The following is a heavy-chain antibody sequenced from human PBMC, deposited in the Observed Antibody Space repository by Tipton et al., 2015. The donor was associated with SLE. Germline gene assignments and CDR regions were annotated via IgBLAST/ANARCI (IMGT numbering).Heavy chain of an antibody. V-gene: IGHV4-59*08. J-gene: IGHJ1*01. CDR2: IYYSGST. CDR3: ARSPGTARAEYFHH. Sequence: TLSLTCTVSGGSISSYYWSWIRQPPGKGLEWIGYIYYSGSTNYNPSLKSRVTISVDTSKNQLSLKLSSVTAADTAVYYCARSPGTARAEYFHHWGQGTLVTVSS. D-gene: IGHD1-14*01. CDR1: GGSISSYY.